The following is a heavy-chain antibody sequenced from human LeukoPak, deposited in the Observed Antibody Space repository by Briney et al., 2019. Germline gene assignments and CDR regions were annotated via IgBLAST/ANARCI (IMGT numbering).Heavy chain of an antibody. CDR2: INAGNGNT. J-gene: IGHJ4*02. CDR1: GYTFTSYA. V-gene: IGHV1-3*01. Sequence: ASVKVSCKASGYTFTSYAMHWVRQAPGQRLEWMGWINAGNGNTKYSQKFQGRVTITRDTSASTAYMELSSLRSEDTAVYYCARGGTYYYDSSGYYGPYWGQGTLVTVSS. D-gene: IGHD3-22*01. CDR3: ARGGTYYYDSSGYYGPY.